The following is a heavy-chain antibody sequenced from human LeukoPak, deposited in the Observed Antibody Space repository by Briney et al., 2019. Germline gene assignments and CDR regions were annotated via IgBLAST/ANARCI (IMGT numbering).Heavy chain of an antibody. CDR3: ANEKRIAAAGTVGFDY. J-gene: IGHJ4*02. Sequence: GGSLRLSCAASGFTFRSYAMSWVRQAPGKGLEWVSAISGSGGNTYYADSVKGRFTISRDNSKNTLYLQMNSLRAEDTAIYYCANEKRIAAAGTVGFDYWGQGTLVTVSS. CDR2: ISGSGGNT. CDR1: GFTFRSYA. D-gene: IGHD6-13*01. V-gene: IGHV3-23*01.